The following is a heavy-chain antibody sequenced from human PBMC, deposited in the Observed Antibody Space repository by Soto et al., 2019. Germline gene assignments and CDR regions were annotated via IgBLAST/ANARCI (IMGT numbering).Heavy chain of an antibody. CDR2: ISYEGSNT. J-gene: IGHJ6*02. V-gene: IGHV3-30*15. CDR3: ARVTPGNNLYYFSGLDV. CDR1: GFSFDTYA. Sequence: QVHLLESGGGVVQPGKSLRLSCVASGFSFDTYAIHWVRQAPGKGLQWVALISYEGSNTYYADSVRGRFTISRDNSKNTLYLQMSTLRPEDSGVYYCARVTPGNNLYYFSGLDVWCQGTSVTVSS. D-gene: IGHD1-1*01.